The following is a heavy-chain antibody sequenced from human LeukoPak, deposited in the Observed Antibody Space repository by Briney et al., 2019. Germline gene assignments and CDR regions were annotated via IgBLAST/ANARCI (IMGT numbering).Heavy chain of an antibody. CDR1: GFTFTSYA. J-gene: IGHJ3*02. Sequence: GGSLRLSCAASGFTFTSYAMSWVRQAPGKGLEWVSTITGSGGSGGSTYYADAVRGRFTISRDNSNNTLCLQMDSLRAEDTAVYYCAKFVGATSVTDDALDIWGQGTMVTVSS. V-gene: IGHV3-23*01. D-gene: IGHD1-26*01. CDR2: ITGSGGSGGST. CDR3: AKFVGATSVTDDALDI.